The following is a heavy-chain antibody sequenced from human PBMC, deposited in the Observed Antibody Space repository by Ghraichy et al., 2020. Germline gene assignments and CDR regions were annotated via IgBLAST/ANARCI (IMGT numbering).Heavy chain of an antibody. J-gene: IGHJ1*01. CDR2: LTTTGENT. CDR1: GFTFSTYA. CDR3: AKGSMSGLGFQH. V-gene: IGHV3-23*01. D-gene: IGHD3/OR15-3a*01. Sequence: GGSLRLSCAASGFTFSTYAMGWVRQAPGKGLAWISTLTTTGENTYYADSVQGRFTISRDNSKNTLYLQLDSLRAEDTAIYYCAKGSMSGLGFQHWGQGTLVTVSS.